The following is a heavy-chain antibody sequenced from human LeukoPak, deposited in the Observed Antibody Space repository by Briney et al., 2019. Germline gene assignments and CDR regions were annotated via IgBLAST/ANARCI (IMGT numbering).Heavy chain of an antibody. J-gene: IGHJ3*02. CDR3: ARPRVSGRNDAFDI. D-gene: IGHD3-10*01. Sequence: GASGKVSCKAAGYTFTSYYMHWVRQAPAQGLEWRGIINPSGGSTSDAQKFQGRVTMTRDMSTSTVYMELSSLRSAAPAVYYCARPRVSGRNDAFDIWGQGTMVTVSS. CDR1: GYTFTSYY. V-gene: IGHV1-46*01. CDR2: INPSGGST.